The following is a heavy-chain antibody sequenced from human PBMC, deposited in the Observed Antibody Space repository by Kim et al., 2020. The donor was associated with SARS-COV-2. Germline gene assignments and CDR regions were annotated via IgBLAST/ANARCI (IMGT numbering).Heavy chain of an antibody. CDR3: ARDNRGSGSYYNEASFDY. D-gene: IGHD3-10*01. CDR1: GGSFSGYY. Sequence: SETLSLTCAVYGGSFSGYYWSWIRQPPGKGLEWIGEINHSGSTNYNPSLKSRVTISVDTSKNQFSLKLSSVTAADTAVYYCARDNRGSGSYYNEASFDYWGQGTLVTVSS. CDR2: INHSGST. V-gene: IGHV4-34*01. J-gene: IGHJ4*02.